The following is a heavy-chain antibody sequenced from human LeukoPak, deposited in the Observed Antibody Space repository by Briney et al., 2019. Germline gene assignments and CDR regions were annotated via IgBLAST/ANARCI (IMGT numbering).Heavy chain of an antibody. CDR2: IKEDGSEK. Sequence: GGSLRLSCAASGFTFSVYWMSWVRQAPGKGLEWVANIKEDGSEKYYMDSVKGRFTISRDNAKNSLYLQMDSLRVEDTAVYYCARDPAAADHWGQGTLVAVSS. J-gene: IGHJ4*02. D-gene: IGHD6-25*01. CDR3: ARDPAAADH. V-gene: IGHV3-7*01. CDR1: GFTFSVYW.